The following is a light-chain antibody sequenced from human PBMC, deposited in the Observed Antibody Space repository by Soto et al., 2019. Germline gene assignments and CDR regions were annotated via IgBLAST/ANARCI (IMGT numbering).Light chain of an antibody. J-gene: IGLJ2*01. CDR3: STFAVSPVI. CDR2: EVN. V-gene: IGLV2-8*01. CDR1: GIDDYDYNF. Sequence: QSALTQPPSASGSAGHSVTIPCTGTGIDDYDYNFVSWYQHHPGKAPKLIIFEVNKRPSGVPDRFSGSKSGTTASLTVSGLQADDEADYYCSTFAVSPVIFGGGTKVTVL.